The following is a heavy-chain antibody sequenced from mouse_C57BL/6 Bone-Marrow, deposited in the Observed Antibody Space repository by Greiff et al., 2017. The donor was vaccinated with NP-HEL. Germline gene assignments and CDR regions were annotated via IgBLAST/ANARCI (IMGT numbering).Heavy chain of an antibody. V-gene: IGHV1-55*01. D-gene: IGHD1-1*01. CDR2: IYPGSGST. Sequence: VQLQQPGAELVKPGASVKMSCKASGYTFTSYWITWVKQRPGQGLEWIGDIYPGSGSTNYNEKFKSKATLTVDTSSSTAYMQLSSLTSEDSAVYYCARGHITTVVATPRYFDVWGTGTTVTVSS. J-gene: IGHJ1*03. CDR3: ARGHITTVVATPRYFDV. CDR1: GYTFTSYW.